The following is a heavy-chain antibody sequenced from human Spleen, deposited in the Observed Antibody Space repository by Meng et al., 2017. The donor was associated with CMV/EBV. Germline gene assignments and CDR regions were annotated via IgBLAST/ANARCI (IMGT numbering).Heavy chain of an antibody. CDR2: IYSGGSST. CDR3: ARGSVVVPAAILGGSYYFDY. D-gene: IGHD2-2*02. CDR1: GFTFSSYA. J-gene: IGHJ4*02. Sequence: GESLKISCAASGFTFSSYAMSWVRQAPGKGLEWVSVIYSGGSSTYYADSVKGRFTISRDNSKNTLYLQMNSLRAEDTAVYYCARGSVVVPAAILGGSYYFDYWGQGTLVTVSS. V-gene: IGHV3-23*03.